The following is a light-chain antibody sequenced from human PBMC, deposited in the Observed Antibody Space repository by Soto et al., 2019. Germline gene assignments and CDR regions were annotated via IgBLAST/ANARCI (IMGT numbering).Light chain of an antibody. V-gene: IGKV2-28*01. CDR1: QSLLHSNGYNY. CDR3: MQALQTPRT. J-gene: IGKJ4*01. CDR2: LGS. Sequence: DIVMTQSPLSLPVTPGEPASISCRSSQSLLHSNGYNYLDWYLQKPGQSPQLLIYLGSNRASGVPDRFSGSGSGTDFTLKISRVEAEDVGVYYCMQALQTPRTFVGGTKVEIK.